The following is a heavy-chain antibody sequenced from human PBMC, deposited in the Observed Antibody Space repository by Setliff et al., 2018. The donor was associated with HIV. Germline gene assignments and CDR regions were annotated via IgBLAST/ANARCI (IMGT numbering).Heavy chain of an antibody. J-gene: IGHJ4*02. D-gene: IGHD6-6*01. CDR1: GGSFSDYY. Sequence: SETLSLTCAVYGGSFSDYYWSWIRQPPGKGLEWIGEIYHSGSTIYNPSLKSRVTISVDTSKNQFSLKLSSVTAADTAVYYCARRPYYFDSWGQGALVTVSS. V-gene: IGHV4-34*01. CDR2: IYHSGST. CDR3: ARRPYYFDS.